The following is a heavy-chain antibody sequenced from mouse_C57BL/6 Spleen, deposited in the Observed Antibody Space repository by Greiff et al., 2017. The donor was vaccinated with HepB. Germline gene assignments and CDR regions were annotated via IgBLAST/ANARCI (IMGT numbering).Heavy chain of an antibody. CDR1: GYAFSSSW. D-gene: IGHD2-5*01. CDR3: ARKGYSKGDAMDY. CDR2: IYPGDGDT. J-gene: IGHJ4*01. V-gene: IGHV1-82*01. Sequence: QLQQSGPELVKPGASVKISCKASGYAFSSSWMNWVKQRPGKGLEWIGRIYPGDGDTNYNGKFKGKATLTADKSSSTAYMQLSSLTSEDSAVYFCARKGYSKGDAMDYWGQGTSVTVSS.